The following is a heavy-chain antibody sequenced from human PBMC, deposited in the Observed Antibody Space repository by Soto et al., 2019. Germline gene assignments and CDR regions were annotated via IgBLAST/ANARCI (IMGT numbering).Heavy chain of an antibody. CDR2: ISGSGGST. CDR1: GFTFSSYA. D-gene: IGHD3-16*02. Sequence: GGSLRLSCAASGFTFSSYAMSWVRQAPGKGLEWVSAISGSGGSTYYADSVKGRFTISRDNSKNTLYLQMNSLRAEDTAIYYCAKFSDYVWGSYRSGYFDYWGQGTLVTVSS. CDR3: AKFSDYVWGSYRSGYFDY. J-gene: IGHJ4*02. V-gene: IGHV3-23*01.